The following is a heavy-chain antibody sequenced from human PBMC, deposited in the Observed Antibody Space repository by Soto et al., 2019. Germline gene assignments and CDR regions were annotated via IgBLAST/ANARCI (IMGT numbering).Heavy chain of an antibody. CDR2: IYYSGST. J-gene: IGHJ6*02. D-gene: IGHD3-3*01. CDR3: ARGMPFGQSVMDV. CDR1: GGSISSGGYY. Sequence: PSETLSLTCTVSGGSISSGGYYWSWIRQHPGKGLEWIGYIYYSGSTYYNPSLKSRVTISVDTSKNQFSLRLSSVTAADTAVYYCARGMPFGQSVMDVWGQGTTVTVSS. V-gene: IGHV4-31*03.